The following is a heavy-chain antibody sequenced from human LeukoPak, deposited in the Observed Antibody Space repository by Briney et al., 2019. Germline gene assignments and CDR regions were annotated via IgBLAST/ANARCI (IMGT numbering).Heavy chain of an antibody. Sequence: GGSLRLSCAASGFTFSSYAMSWVRQAPGKGLEWVSAISRNGGSTFYADSVKGRITISRDNSKNTLYLQMDSLRAEDTAVYYCAKGYSGGWYPGYFDYWGQGTLVTVSS. V-gene: IGHV3-23*01. D-gene: IGHD6-19*01. CDR3: AKGYSGGWYPGYFDY. CDR1: GFTFSSYA. CDR2: ISRNGGST. J-gene: IGHJ4*02.